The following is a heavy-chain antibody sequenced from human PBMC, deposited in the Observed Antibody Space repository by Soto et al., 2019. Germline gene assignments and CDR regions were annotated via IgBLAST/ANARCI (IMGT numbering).Heavy chain of an antibody. CDR2: ISANNGTA. CDR1: GYTFTSYG. D-gene: IGHD6-6*01. CDR3: ARDSLSGIAAHLHDAFRDNWFDP. V-gene: IGHV1-18*01. J-gene: IGHJ5*02. Sequence: ASVKVSCKASGYTFTSYGISWVRQAPGQGLEWMGWISANNGTANYAQKLQGRVTITTDESTSTAYMELSSLRSEDTAVYYCARDSLSGIAAHLHDAFRDNWFDPWGQGTLVTVSS.